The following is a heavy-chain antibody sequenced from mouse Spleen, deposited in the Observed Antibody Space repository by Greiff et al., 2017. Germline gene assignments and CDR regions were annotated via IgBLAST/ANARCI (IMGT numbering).Heavy chain of an antibody. D-gene: IGHD2-5*01. CDR1: GYTFTDYN. CDR3: VASNPFAY. Sequence: DVQLQESGPELVKPGASVKMSCKASGYTFTDYNMHWVKQSHGKSLEWIGYINPNNGGTSYNQKFKGKATLTVNKSSSTAYMELRSLTSEDSAVYYCVASNPFAYWGQGTLVTVSA. CDR2: INPNNGGT. J-gene: IGHJ3*01. V-gene: IGHV1-22*01.